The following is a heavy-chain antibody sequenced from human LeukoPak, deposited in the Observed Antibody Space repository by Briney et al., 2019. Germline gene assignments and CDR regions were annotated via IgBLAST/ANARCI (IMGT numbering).Heavy chain of an antibody. CDR1: GGSFSGYY. CDR3: ARHMIVVVIADIYYYYGMDV. J-gene: IGHJ6*02. D-gene: IGHD3-22*01. V-gene: IGHV4-34*01. Sequence: PSETLSLTCAVYGGSFSGYYWSWIRQPPGKGLEWIGEINHSGSTNYNPSLKSRVTISVDTSKNQFSLKLSSVTAADTAVYYCARHMIVVVIADIYYYYGMDVWGQGTTVTVSS. CDR2: INHSGST.